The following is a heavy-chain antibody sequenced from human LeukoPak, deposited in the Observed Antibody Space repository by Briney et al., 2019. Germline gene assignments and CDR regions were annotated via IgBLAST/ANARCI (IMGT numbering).Heavy chain of an antibody. J-gene: IGHJ6*03. CDR1: GGSISSGSYY. Sequence: PSQTLSLTCTVSGGSISSGSYYWSWIRQPAGKGLEWIGRIYTSGSTNYNPSLKSRVTISVDTSKNQFSLKLSSVTAADTAVYYCARGRYMETTNGDMDVWGKGTTVTVSS. CDR3: ARGRYMETTNGDMDV. V-gene: IGHV4-61*02. CDR2: IYTSGST. D-gene: IGHD1-1*01.